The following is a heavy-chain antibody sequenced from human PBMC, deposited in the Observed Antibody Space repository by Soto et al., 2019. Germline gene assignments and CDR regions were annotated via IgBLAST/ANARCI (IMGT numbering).Heavy chain of an antibody. CDR1: GGSISSYY. D-gene: IGHD3-9*01. V-gene: IGHV4-59*01. J-gene: IGHJ4*02. Sequence: SETLSLTCAVSGGSISSYYRSWIRQPPGKGLEWIGYIYYSGITNYNPSLKSRVTISVDTSKNQFSLKLSSVTAADTAVYYCARGGGYDILTGYPSFDYWGQGTLVTVSS. CDR3: ARGGGYDILTGYPSFDY. CDR2: IYYSGIT.